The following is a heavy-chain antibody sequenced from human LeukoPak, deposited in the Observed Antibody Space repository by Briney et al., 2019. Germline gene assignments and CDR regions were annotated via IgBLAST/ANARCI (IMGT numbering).Heavy chain of an antibody. V-gene: IGHV4-59*01. Sequence: PSETLSLTCTVSGGSISSYYWSRIRQPPGKGLEWIGYIYYSGSTNYNPSLKSRVTISVDTSKNQFSLKLSSVTAADTAVYYCTTGNAFDIWGQGTMVTVSS. CDR1: GGSISSYY. J-gene: IGHJ3*02. CDR2: IYYSGST. D-gene: IGHD4-17*01. CDR3: TTGNAFDI.